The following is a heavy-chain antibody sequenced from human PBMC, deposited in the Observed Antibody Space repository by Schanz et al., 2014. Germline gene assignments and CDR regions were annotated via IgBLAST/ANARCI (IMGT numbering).Heavy chain of an antibody. CDR1: GGSISGDY. D-gene: IGHD3-3*01. CDR2: LYDSAST. J-gene: IGHJ4*02. Sequence: QVQLQESGPGLVKPSETLSLTCIVSGGSISGDYWSWIRQSPGKGLEWIGHLYDSASTNYNPSLKSRVTISVDTSKNQFALKVTSVTPADTAVYYCARGVLGSGYRQQYYFDHWGQGTLVTVSS. CDR3: ARGVLGSGYRQQYYFDH. V-gene: IGHV4-59*12.